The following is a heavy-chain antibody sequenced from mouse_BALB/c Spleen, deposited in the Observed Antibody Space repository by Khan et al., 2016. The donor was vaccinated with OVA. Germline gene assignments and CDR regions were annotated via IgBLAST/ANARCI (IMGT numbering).Heavy chain of an antibody. J-gene: IGHJ4*01. Sequence: QVQLKQSGPGLVAPSQSLSITCTLSGFSLTNYGIHWVRQPPGKGLEWLVVIWSDGSTTYNSDLKFRLSISKDNSKGQVFLKMNRLQTDDTAMYFCARQPYYHYYIMDYWGQGTSVTVSS. CDR3: ARQPYYHYYIMDY. CDR2: IWSDGST. CDR1: GFSLTNYG. V-gene: IGHV2-6-1*01. D-gene: IGHD2-10*01.